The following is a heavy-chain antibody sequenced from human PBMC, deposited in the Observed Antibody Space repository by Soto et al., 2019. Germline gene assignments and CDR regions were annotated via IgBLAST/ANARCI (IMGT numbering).Heavy chain of an antibody. D-gene: IGHD3-16*02. CDR2: ISYDGSDK. Sequence: QVQLVESGGGVVQPGRSLRLSCAASGFTFSSYAMHWVRQAPGKGLGWVAVISYDGSDKYYADSVKGRFTSSRDNSKNTLNLQMNSLRADDTAVYYCAKALGELSPESYDYWGQGTLITVSS. CDR3: AKALGELSPESYDY. CDR1: GFTFSSYA. V-gene: IGHV3-30*18. J-gene: IGHJ4*02.